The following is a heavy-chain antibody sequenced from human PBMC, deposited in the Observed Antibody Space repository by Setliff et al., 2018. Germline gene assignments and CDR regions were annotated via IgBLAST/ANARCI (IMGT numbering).Heavy chain of an antibody. V-gene: IGHV4-4*07. Sequence: NPSETLSLTCTVSGGSIINSYYWSWIRQPAGKGLEWIGRISTSGSTNYNPSLKSRVTVSLDTSKNQFSLKLTSVTAADTAVYYCARDQWVRSPPLYFSNSMDVWGQGTTVTVSS. J-gene: IGHJ6*02. CDR3: ARDQWVRSPPLYFSNSMDV. D-gene: IGHD5-12*01. CDR1: GGSIINSYY. CDR2: ISTSGST.